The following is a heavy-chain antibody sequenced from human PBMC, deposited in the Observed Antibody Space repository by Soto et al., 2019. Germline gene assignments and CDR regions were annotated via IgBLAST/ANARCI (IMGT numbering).Heavy chain of an antibody. D-gene: IGHD3-9*01. CDR2: IYTSGST. CDR1: CGSIISYY. J-gene: IGHJ5*02. Sequence: PSETLSLTCTFSCGSIISYYWSWIRQPAGKGLEWIGRIYTSGSTNYNPSLKSRVTMSVDTSKNQFSLKLSSVTAADTAVYYCARDYDILTGSAPALPFDPWGQGTLVTVSS. V-gene: IGHV4-4*07. CDR3: ARDYDILTGSAPALPFDP.